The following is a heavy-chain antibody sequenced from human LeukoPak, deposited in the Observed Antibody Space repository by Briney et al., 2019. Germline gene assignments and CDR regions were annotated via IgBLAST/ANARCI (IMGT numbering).Heavy chain of an antibody. Sequence: GGSLRLSCAASGFSFSYYWMHWVRQGSGKGPVWVSRIIGDGTRTDYADSVKGRFTISRDNAKNSLYLQMNSLRAEDTAVYYCASSTIFAKADYWGQGTLVTVSS. V-gene: IGHV3-74*01. D-gene: IGHD3-3*01. CDR2: IIGDGTRT. CDR1: GFSFSYYW. CDR3: ASSTIFAKADY. J-gene: IGHJ4*02.